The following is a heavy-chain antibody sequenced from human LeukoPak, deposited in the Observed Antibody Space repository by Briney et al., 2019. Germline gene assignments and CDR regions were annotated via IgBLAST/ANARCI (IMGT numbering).Heavy chain of an antibody. Sequence: PSETLSLTCTVSGGSISSGSYYWSWIRQPAGKGLERIGRIYTSGSTNYNPSLKSRVTISVDTSKNQFSLKLSSVTAADTAVYYCARDRLRLGLLWFGEGGIDPWGQGTLVTVSS. J-gene: IGHJ5*02. D-gene: IGHD3-10*01. V-gene: IGHV4-61*02. CDR3: ARDRLRLGLLWFGEGGIDP. CDR2: IYTSGST. CDR1: GGSISSGSYY.